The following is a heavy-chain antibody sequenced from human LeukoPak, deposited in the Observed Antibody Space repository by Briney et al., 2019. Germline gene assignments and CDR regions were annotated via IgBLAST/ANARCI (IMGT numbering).Heavy chain of an antibody. J-gene: IGHJ4*02. D-gene: IGHD5-24*01. CDR2: IYPADSDT. V-gene: IGHV5-51*01. CDR1: GYSFPNYW. Sequence: GESLKISCKCSGYSFPNYWIGWVRQMPGQGLEWMGIIYPADSDTRYSPAFQGQVTISADKSINTAYMQWTSLKASATGMYYCARRKGDGYNSPFDYWGQGTLVTVSS. CDR3: ARRKGDGYNSPFDY.